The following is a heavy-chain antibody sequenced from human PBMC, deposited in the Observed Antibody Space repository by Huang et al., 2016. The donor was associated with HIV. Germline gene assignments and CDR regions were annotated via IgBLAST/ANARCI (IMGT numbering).Heavy chain of an antibody. Sequence: QVQLVQSRAEVKKPGASVKVSCKVSEYTLTELSIHWVRQPPGKGLEWMGGFDPEIGETIYGQKFQGRVTMTEDTSTETAFMELSGLRPEDTAVYYCATGFDVFFDFWGKGTLVTVSS. J-gene: IGHJ4*02. V-gene: IGHV1-24*01. D-gene: IGHD3-9*01. CDR2: FDPEIGET. CDR3: ATGFDVFFDF. CDR1: EYTLTELS.